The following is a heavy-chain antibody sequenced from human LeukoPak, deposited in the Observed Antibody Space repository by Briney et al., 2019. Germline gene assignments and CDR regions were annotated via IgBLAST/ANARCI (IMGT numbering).Heavy chain of an antibody. J-gene: IGHJ4*02. CDR1: GFTVSSNY. CDR2: IYSGGST. D-gene: IGHD3-10*01. V-gene: IGHV3-53*01. CDR3: ARDPYGSGSSDY. Sequence: GGSLRLSCAASGFTVSSNYMSWVRQAPGKGLEWVSVIYSGGSTYYADSVKGRFTISRDNSKNTPYLQMNSLRAEDTAVYYCARDPYGSGSSDYWGQGTLVTISS.